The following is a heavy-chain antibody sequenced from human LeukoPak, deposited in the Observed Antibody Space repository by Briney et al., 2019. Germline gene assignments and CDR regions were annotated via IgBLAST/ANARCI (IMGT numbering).Heavy chain of an antibody. D-gene: IGHD3-22*01. V-gene: IGHV1-2*02. Sequence: GASVTVSCKASGYTLTDYYIHWVRQAPGQGLEWMGWTNPTSGDTNYAQRFQGRVTMTRDTSTSTAYMELSGLRSDDTAIYYCGRGVVYYRLDFWGQGALVAVSS. CDR2: TNPTSGDT. CDR3: GRGVVYYRLDF. J-gene: IGHJ4*02. CDR1: GYTLTDYY.